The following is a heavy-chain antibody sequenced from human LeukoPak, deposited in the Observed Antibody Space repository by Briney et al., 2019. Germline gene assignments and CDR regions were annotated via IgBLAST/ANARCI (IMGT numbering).Heavy chain of an antibody. CDR2: IRSKAYGGTT. Sequence: GGSLRLSCTASGFTFGDYAMSWFRQAPGKGLEWVGFIRSKAYGGTTEYAASVKGRFTISRDDSKSIAYLQMNSLKTEDTAVYFCAKSRSGSANWALQIFDNWGQGTLVTVSS. CDR1: GFTFGDYA. V-gene: IGHV3-49*03. D-gene: IGHD1-1*01. CDR3: AKSRSGSANWALQIFDN. J-gene: IGHJ4*02.